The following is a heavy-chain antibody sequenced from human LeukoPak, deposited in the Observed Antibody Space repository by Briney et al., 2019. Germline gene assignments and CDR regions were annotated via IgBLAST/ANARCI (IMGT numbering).Heavy chain of an antibody. Sequence: GGSLRLSCAASGFTFSSYSMNWVRQAPGKGLEWVSSISSSSSYIYYADSVKGRFTISRDNAKNSLYLQMNSLRAEDTAVYYCAREGTTIFGVVINYFDSWGQGTLVTVSS. D-gene: IGHD3-3*01. V-gene: IGHV3-21*01. CDR1: GFTFSSYS. CDR2: ISSSSSYI. CDR3: AREGTTIFGVVINYFDS. J-gene: IGHJ4*02.